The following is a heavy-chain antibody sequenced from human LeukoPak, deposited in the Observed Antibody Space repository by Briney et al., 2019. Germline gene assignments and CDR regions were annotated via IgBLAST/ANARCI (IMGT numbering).Heavy chain of an antibody. D-gene: IGHD1-14*01. CDR1: GYTFTSYY. J-gene: IGHJ6*03. CDR2: INPPSGST. CDR3: ARDPGLTSYYYYMDV. Sequence: ASVKVSCNASGYTFTSYYMHWVRQAPGQGLEWMGIINPPSGSTTYAQKFQGRVTMTRDASTSTVYMEVSSLRSEDTAVYYCARDPGLTSYYYYMDVWGKGTTVTVSS. V-gene: IGHV1-46*01.